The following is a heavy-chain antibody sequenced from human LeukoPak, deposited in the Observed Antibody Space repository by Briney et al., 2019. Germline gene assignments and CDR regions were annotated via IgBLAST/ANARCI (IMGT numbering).Heavy chain of an antibody. J-gene: IGHJ4*02. CDR1: GYTFTSYG. D-gene: IGHD3-16*01. V-gene: IGHV1-18*01. CDR3: AREVMVWGIPFDY. CDR2: ISVYNGKT. Sequence: ASVKVSCKASGYTFTSYGISWVRQAPGQGLEWMGWISVYNGKTNYAQKLQGRVTMTTETSTSTAYLELRSLRFDDTALYYCAREVMVWGIPFDYWGQGTLVTVSS.